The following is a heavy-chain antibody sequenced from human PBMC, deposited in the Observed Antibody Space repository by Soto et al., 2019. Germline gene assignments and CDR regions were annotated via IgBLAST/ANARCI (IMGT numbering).Heavy chain of an antibody. Sequence: GGSLRLSCAASGFTFSSSAMSWVRQAPGKGLQWVSIISASGGTTYYADSVEGRFTISRDKSNNTLYLQMNSLRVEDTAIYYCETLYSSAWYFFDYSGQGTLVTVSS. V-gene: IGHV3-23*01. CDR2: ISASGGTT. D-gene: IGHD6-19*01. J-gene: IGHJ4*02. CDR1: GFTFSSSA. CDR3: ETLYSSAWYFFDY.